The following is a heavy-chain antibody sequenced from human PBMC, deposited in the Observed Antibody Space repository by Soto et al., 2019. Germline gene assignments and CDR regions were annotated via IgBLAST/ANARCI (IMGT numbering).Heavy chain of an antibody. J-gene: IGHJ4*02. Sequence: QVPLQESGPGLVKPSQTLSLTCTVSGGSISSGGYYWSWIRQHPGKGLEWIGYIYYSGSTYYNPSLKSRVTISVDTSKNQFSLKLSSVTAADTAVYYCARGVRGWFGELLYYFDYWGQGTLVTVSS. CDR3: ARGVRGWFGELLYYFDY. D-gene: IGHD3-10*01. CDR1: GGSISSGGYY. CDR2: IYYSGST. V-gene: IGHV4-31*03.